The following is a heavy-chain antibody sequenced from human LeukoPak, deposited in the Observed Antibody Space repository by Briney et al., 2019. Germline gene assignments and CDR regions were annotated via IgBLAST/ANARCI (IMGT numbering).Heavy chain of an antibody. Sequence: SQTLSLTCTVSGDSVSSISYYWSWIRQHPGKGLEWIGCIYYSGRTYYNPSLKSRITISVDTSKNQCSLKLSSVTAADTVVYYCASHLCVLGCGGNSVSWFDPWGQGTLVTVSS. J-gene: IGHJ5*02. CDR2: IYYSGRT. V-gene: IGHV4-30-4*08. CDR1: GDSVSSISYY. D-gene: IGHD4-23*01. CDR3: ASHLCVLGCGGNSVSWFDP.